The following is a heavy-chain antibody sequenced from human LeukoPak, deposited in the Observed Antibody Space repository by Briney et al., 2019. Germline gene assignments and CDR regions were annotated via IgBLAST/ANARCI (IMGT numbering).Heavy chain of an antibody. V-gene: IGHV1-8*01. CDR3: ARGVTYYDILTGYYVY. Sequence: EASVKVSCKASGYTFTSYDINWVRQATGQGLEWMGWMNPNSGNTGYAQKFQGRVTMTRNTSISTAYMELSSLRSEDTAVYYCARGVTYYDILTGYYVYWGQGTLVTVSS. J-gene: IGHJ4*02. D-gene: IGHD3-9*01. CDR2: MNPNSGNT. CDR1: GYTFTSYD.